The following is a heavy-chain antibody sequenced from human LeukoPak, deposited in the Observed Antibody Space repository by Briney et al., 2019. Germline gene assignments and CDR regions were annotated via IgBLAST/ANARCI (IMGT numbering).Heavy chain of an antibody. CDR2: IYYSGST. Sequence: SETLSLTCTVSGGSISSYYWSWIRQHPGKGLEWIGYIYYSGSTYYNPSLKSRVTISVDTSKNQFSLKLSSVTAADTAVYYCARAGSPGEMATIPFDYWGQGTLVTVSS. J-gene: IGHJ4*02. CDR1: GGSISSYY. D-gene: IGHD5-12*01. CDR3: ARAGSPGEMATIPFDY. V-gene: IGHV4-59*06.